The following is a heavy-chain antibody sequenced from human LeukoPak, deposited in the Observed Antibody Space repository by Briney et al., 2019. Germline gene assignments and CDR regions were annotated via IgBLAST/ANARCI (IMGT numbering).Heavy chain of an antibody. V-gene: IGHV3-23*01. CDR2: ISGSGDST. Sequence: PGGSLRLSCAASGFTFSSYVMSWVRQAPGKGLEWVSAISGSGDSTYYADSVKGRFAISRDNSKNTLYLQMNSLRAEDTAVYYCAKDLAWSESYHRPLYDYWGQGTLVTVSS. D-gene: IGHD1-26*01. CDR3: AKDLAWSESYHRPLYDY. CDR1: GFTFSSYV. J-gene: IGHJ4*02.